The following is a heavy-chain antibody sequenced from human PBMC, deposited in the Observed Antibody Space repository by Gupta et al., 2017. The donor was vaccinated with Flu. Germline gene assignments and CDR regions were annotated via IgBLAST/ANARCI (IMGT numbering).Heavy chain of an antibody. CDR3: ARDPHIRFLAYGMDV. J-gene: IGHJ6*02. CDR1: GFTFSSYW. V-gene: IGHV3-74*01. Sequence: EVQLVESGGGLVQPGGSLRLSCAASGFTFSSYWMHWVRQAPGKGLVWVSRINSDGSSTSYADSVKGRFTISRDNAKNTLYLQMNSLRAEDTAVYYCARDPHIRFLAYGMDVWGQGTTVTVSS. D-gene: IGHD3-3*01. CDR2: INSDGSST.